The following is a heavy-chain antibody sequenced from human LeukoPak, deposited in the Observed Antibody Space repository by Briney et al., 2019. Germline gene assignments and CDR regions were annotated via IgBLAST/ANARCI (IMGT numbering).Heavy chain of an antibody. D-gene: IGHD3-22*01. J-gene: IGHJ1*01. CDR1: GFTFSSYG. Sequence: PGGSLRLSCAASGFTFSSYGMHWVRQAPGKGLEGVAVISYDGNNKYYADSVKGRFTISRDNSKNTLYLQMNSLRAEDTAVYYCAKSSDSSGYYSAEYFQNWGQGTLVTVSS. V-gene: IGHV3-30*18. CDR2: ISYDGNNK. CDR3: AKSSDSSGYYSAEYFQN.